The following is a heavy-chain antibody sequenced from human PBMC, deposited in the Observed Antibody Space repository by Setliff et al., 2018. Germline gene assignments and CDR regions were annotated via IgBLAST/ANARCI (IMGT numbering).Heavy chain of an antibody. CDR1: GFTFGDYY. Sequence: SLRLSCSASGFTFGDYYMSWIRQAPGKGLEWVSYISRGGNTIYYADSVKGRFTISRDNAKNSLYLQMNSLRAEDTAVYYCARGYPVTFDIWGQGTMVTVSS. J-gene: IGHJ3*02. CDR2: ISRGGNTI. CDR3: ARGYPVTFDI. V-gene: IGHV3-11*04. D-gene: IGHD1-1*01.